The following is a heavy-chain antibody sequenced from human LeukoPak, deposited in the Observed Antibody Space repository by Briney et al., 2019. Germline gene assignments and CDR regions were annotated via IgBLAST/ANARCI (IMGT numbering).Heavy chain of an antibody. CDR3: AREGSGYDQYYYMDV. J-gene: IGHJ6*03. Sequence: APVKVSCKASGYTFTSYYMHWVRQAPGQGLEWMGIINPSGGSTSYAQKFQGRVTMTRDMSTSTVYMELSSLRSEDTAVYYCAREGSGYDQYYYMDVWGKGTTVTVSS. CDR1: GYTFTSYY. D-gene: IGHD5-12*01. CDR2: INPSGGST. V-gene: IGHV1-46*01.